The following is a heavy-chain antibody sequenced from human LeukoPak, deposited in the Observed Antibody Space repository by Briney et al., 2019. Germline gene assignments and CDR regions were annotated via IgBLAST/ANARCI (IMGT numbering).Heavy chain of an antibody. CDR2: ISPYNGNT. Sequence: ASVKVSCKTSENTFSGYYIHWVRQAPGQGLEWMGWISPYNGNTNYAQKFQGRVTMTTDTSATTASMEVRSLRSDDTAVYYCARGGSGWNSDYWGQGTLVTVSS. V-gene: IGHV1-18*04. J-gene: IGHJ4*02. CDR3: ARGGSGWNSDY. D-gene: IGHD6-19*01. CDR1: ENTFSGYY.